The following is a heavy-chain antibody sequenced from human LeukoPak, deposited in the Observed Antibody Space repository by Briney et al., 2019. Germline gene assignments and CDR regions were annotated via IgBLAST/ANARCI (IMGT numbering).Heavy chain of an antibody. Sequence: GGSLGLSCAASGFTFRNCTMHWVRQAPGKGLEWVAFISSDGSKKSYAEFEKGRFTVSRDNAKNSLYLQMNSLRAEDTAVYYCAREPAITYGDYVDYWGQGTLVTVSS. D-gene: IGHD4-17*01. CDR3: AREPAITYGDYVDY. CDR1: GFTFRNCT. CDR2: ISSDGSKK. V-gene: IGHV3-30-3*01. J-gene: IGHJ4*02.